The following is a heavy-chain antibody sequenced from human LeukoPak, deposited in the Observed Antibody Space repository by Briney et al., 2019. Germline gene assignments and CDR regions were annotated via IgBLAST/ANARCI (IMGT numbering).Heavy chain of an antibody. V-gene: IGHV3-23*01. Sequence: GGSLRHFCAASGFTYSSYPMSWVRQAPGKGLGGDSDISCSGGSTYYADSVKGRFTVSRDNSKNTLYLQMNSLRAEDTAVYYCAKTIVVVPAASDYWGQGTLDTVSS. CDR1: GFTYSSYP. J-gene: IGHJ4*02. CDR2: ISCSGGST. CDR3: AKTIVVVPAASDY. D-gene: IGHD2-2*01.